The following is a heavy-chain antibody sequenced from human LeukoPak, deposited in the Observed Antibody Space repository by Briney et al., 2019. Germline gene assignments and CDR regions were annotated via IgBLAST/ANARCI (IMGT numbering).Heavy chain of an antibody. CDR1: GGSISNYF. J-gene: IGHJ6*03. CDR2: IYYSDST. D-gene: IGHD2-15*01. V-gene: IGHV4-59*01. Sequence: SETLSLTCTVSGGSISNYFWSWIRQPPGKGLECIGYIYYSDSTNYNPSLKSRVTVSVDMSKNQFSLKLSSVTAADTAVYYCARFPGSAEYRHYYYMDVWGKGTTVTVSS. CDR3: ARFPGSAEYRHYYYMDV.